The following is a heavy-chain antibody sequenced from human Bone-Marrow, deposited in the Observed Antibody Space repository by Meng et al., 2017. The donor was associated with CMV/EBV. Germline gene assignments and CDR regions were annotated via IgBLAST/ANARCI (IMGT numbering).Heavy chain of an antibody. CDR3: ARVRGLPLFDP. V-gene: IGHV4-59*01. CDR1: GGSISSYY. Sequence: ESLKISCTVSGGSISSYYWSWIRQPPGKGLEWIGYIYYSGSTNYNPSLKSRVTISVDTSKNQFSLKLSSVTAADTAVYYCARVRGLPLFDPWGQGTLVTVSS. D-gene: IGHD5-18*01. J-gene: IGHJ5*02. CDR2: IYYSGST.